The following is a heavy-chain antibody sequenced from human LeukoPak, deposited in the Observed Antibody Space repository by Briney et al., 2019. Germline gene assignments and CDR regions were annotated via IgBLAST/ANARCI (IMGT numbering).Heavy chain of an antibody. CDR1: GFTFSDYW. J-gene: IGHJ4*02. V-gene: IGHV3-7*01. Sequence: GGSLRLSCEASGFTFSDYWMSWVRQAPGKGLERVANIKLDGSDKYYMDSVKGRFTISRDNGRNSLYLQMNSLKIEDTAVYYCAKTRGWGDYFDYWGQGTLVTVSS. D-gene: IGHD3-10*01. CDR2: IKLDGSDK. CDR3: AKTRGWGDYFDY.